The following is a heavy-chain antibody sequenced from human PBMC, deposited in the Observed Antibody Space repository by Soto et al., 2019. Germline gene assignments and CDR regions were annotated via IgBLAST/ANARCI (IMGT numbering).Heavy chain of an antibody. CDR3: ARDRGGYDYYGYFDY. CDR2: IYSGGST. J-gene: IGHJ4*02. Sequence: EVQLVESGGGLVQPGGSLRLSCAASGFTVSSNYMSWVHQAPGKGLEWVSVIYSGGSTYYADSVKGRFTISRDNSKNTLYLQMNSLRAEDTAVYYCARDRGGYDYYGYFDYWGQGTLVTVSS. D-gene: IGHD5-12*01. CDR1: GFTVSSNY. V-gene: IGHV3-66*01.